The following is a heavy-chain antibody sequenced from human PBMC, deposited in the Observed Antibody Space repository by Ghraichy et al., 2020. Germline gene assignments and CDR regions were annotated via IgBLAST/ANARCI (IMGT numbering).Heavy chain of an antibody. D-gene: IGHD6-19*01. CDR2: IIPIFGTA. V-gene: IGHV1-69*13. CDR3: AGAPGIAVAGDRPPSFNLDH. J-gene: IGHJ5*02. CDR1: GGTFSSYA. Sequence: SVKVSCKASGGTFSSYAISWVRQAPGQGLEWMGGIIPIFGTANYAQKFQGRVTITADESTSTAYMELSSLRSEDTAVYYCAGAPGIAVAGDRPPSFNLDHWGQGTLVTVSS.